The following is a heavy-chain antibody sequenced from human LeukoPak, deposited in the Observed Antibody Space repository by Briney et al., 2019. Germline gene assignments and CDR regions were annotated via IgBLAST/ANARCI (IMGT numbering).Heavy chain of an antibody. V-gene: IGHV3-48*03. D-gene: IGHD3-10*02. CDR3: AELGITMIGGV. Sequence: GESLRLSCAASGFPFSSYEMNWVRQAPGKGLEWVSYISSSGSTIYYADSVKGRFTISRDNAKNSLYLQMNSLRAEDTAVYYCAELGITMIGGVWGKGTTVTISS. CDR1: GFPFSSYE. J-gene: IGHJ6*04. CDR2: ISSSGSTI.